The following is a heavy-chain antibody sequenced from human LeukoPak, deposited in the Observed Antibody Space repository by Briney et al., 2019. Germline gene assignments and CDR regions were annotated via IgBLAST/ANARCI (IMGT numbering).Heavy chain of an antibody. J-gene: IGHJ4*02. Sequence: GGSLRLSCAASGFTFSSYRMNWVRQAPGKGLEWVSYISSSSSNIYSADSVKGRFTISRDNAQNSLYLQMNSLRAEDTAVYYCARSKFGELLPWIDYWGQGTLVTVSS. CDR1: GFTFSSYR. CDR3: ARSKFGELLPWIDY. CDR2: ISSSSSNI. V-gene: IGHV3-48*04. D-gene: IGHD3-10*01.